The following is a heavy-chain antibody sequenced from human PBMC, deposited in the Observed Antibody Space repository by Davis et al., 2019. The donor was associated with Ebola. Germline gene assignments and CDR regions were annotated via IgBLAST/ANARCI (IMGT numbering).Heavy chain of an antibody. CDR2: ISARSTTI. Sequence: GGSLRLSCAASGFTSSSYWMSWVRQAPGKGLEWVSVISARSTTIYYADSVKGRFTISRDNSNNTLSLQMNSLRVEDTAVYYCGKGAMADKVNWFDPWGQGTLVTVSS. CDR1: GFTSSSYW. D-gene: IGHD6-19*01. CDR3: GKGAMADKVNWFDP. J-gene: IGHJ5*02. V-gene: IGHV3-23*01.